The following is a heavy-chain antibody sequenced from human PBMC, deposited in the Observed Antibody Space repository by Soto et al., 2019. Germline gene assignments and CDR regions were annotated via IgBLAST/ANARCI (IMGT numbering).Heavy chain of an antibody. CDR1: GGSFSDFF. J-gene: IGHJ4*02. CDR3: ARGTSTGTMSY. CDR2: STHSRRT. V-gene: IGHV4-34*01. Sequence: QVQLQQWGAGLLKPSETLSLTCAVYGGSFSDFFWSWIRQPPGKGLEWIGESTHSRRTNYNPSLKSRVTISVDTSKNQFSLNLSSVTAADTAVYYCARGTSTGTMSYWGQGTLVTVSS. D-gene: IGHD1-1*01.